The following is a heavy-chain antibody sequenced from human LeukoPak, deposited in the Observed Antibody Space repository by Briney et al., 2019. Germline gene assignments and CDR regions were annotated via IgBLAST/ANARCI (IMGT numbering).Heavy chain of an antibody. D-gene: IGHD4-17*01. CDR1: GYSISSGYY. Sequence: SETLSLTCTVSGYSISSGYYWGWIRQPPGKGLEWIGIIYHSGTTYYSPSLKSRVTMSVDTSKSQFSLNLMSVTAADTAVYYCTRDTGTTGEVKFDPWGQGTLVTVSS. CDR2: IYHSGTT. J-gene: IGHJ5*02. V-gene: IGHV4-38-2*02. CDR3: TRDTGTTGEVKFDP.